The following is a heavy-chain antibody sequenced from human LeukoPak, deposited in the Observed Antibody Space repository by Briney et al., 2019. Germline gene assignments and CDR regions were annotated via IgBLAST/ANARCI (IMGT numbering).Heavy chain of an antibody. CDR1: GFTFTGYY. CDR2: INPNSGGT. J-gene: IGHJ4*02. V-gene: IGHV1-2*02. D-gene: IGHD3-10*01. Sequence: ASVKVSCKASGFTFTGYYMHWARQAPGQGLEWMGWINPNSGGTNYAQKFQGRVTMTRDTSISTAYMELSRLRSDDTAVYYCARVIGFGELSLGYWGQGTLVTVSS. CDR3: ARVIGFGELSLGY.